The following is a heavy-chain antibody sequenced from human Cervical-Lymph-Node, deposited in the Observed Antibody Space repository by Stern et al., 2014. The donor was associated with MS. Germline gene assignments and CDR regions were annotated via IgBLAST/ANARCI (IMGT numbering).Heavy chain of an antibody. J-gene: IGHJ4*02. CDR1: GFTFSEYY. V-gene: IGHV3-11*01. CDR3: ARGAYSYD. Sequence: VQLVESGGTLAKPGGSLRLSCAVSGFTFSEYYMSWIRQAPGKGLEWISTISSRASTIYYADSVKGRFTVSRDNAKNLLYLQMNSLRAEDSAVYYCARGAYSYDWGQGTLVTVSS. D-gene: IGHD5-18*01. CDR2: ISSRASTI.